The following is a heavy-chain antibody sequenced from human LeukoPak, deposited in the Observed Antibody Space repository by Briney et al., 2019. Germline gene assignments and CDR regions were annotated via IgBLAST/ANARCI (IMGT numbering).Heavy chain of an antibody. CDR1: GFTVSSNY. CDR3: AKGRPDIVVVPAAPYYYYGMDV. Sequence: PGGSLRLSCAASGFTVSSNYMSWVRQAPGKGLEWVSVIYSGGSTYYADSVKGRFTISRDNSKNTLYLQMNSLRAEDTAVYYCAKGRPDIVVVPAAPYYYYGMDVWGQGTTVTVSS. J-gene: IGHJ6*02. D-gene: IGHD2-2*01. V-gene: IGHV3-53*01. CDR2: IYSGGST.